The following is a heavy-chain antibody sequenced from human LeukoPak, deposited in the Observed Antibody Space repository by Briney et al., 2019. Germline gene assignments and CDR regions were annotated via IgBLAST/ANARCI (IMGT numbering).Heavy chain of an antibody. J-gene: IGHJ4*02. V-gene: IGHV3-21*01. CDR2: VSSTSSYI. CDR3: ARERVVRAEIDY. CDR1: GFTFSTYS. D-gene: IGHD3-10*01. Sequence: GGSLRLSCAASGFTFSTYSTNWVCQPPGKGLEWVSSVSSTSSYINYADSLKGRFTISRDNAKNSLYLQMNSLRAEDTAVYYCARERVVRAEIDYWGQGTLVSVSS.